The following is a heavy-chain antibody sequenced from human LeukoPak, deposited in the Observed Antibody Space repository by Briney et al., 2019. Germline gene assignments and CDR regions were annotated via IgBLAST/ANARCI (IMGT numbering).Heavy chain of an antibody. CDR2: ISSSSSYI. Sequence: GGSLRLSCAGSGFIFSYYTMNWVRQAPGKGLEWVSYISSSSSYIYYADSVRGRFTISRDNVKNSLYLQMNSLRAEDTAVYYCARGHYELWHWGQGTLVTVSS. J-gene: IGHJ1*01. D-gene: IGHD3-3*01. V-gene: IGHV3-21*01. CDR1: GFIFSYYT. CDR3: ARGHYELWH.